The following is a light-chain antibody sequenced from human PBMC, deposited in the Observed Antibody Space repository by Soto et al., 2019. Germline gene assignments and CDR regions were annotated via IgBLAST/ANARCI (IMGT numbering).Light chain of an antibody. CDR3: CSYVGARTYV. J-gene: IGLJ1*01. V-gene: IGLV2-23*01. CDR2: ASS. Sequence: QSVLAQPASVSVSPGQTITISCTGSVRDVGSFAPVSWYQQHPGQVPKLILYASSRRPSGVSSRFSGSKSGNTASLTISGLLAEDEGDYYFCSYVGARTYVFGTGTKVTVL. CDR1: VRDVGSFAP.